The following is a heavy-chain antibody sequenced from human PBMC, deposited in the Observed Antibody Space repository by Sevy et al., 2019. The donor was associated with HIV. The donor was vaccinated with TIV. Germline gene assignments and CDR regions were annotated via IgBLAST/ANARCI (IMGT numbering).Heavy chain of an antibody. D-gene: IGHD2-8*02. CDR3: AKEFTGCDGMDV. Sequence: GGSLRLSCEVSGLSVTNNGMHWVRQAPGKGLEWVAVISYDGINKYYGDSVKGRFIISSGRSKNTLYLQMNILRVEDTAVYYCAKEFTGCDGMDVWGQGTRVTVSS. J-gene: IGHJ6*02. CDR1: GLSVTNNG. V-gene: IGHV3-30*18. CDR2: ISYDGINK.